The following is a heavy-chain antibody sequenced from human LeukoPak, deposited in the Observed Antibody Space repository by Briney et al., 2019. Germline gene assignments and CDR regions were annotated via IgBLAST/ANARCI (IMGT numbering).Heavy chain of an antibody. D-gene: IGHD4-11*01. Sequence: SETLSLTCAVSGGSISSNSYYWGWIRQPPGKGLEWIGSIYYSGSTYYNPSLKSRVTISVDTSKNQFSLKLSSVTAADTAVYYCARWPRERNRITVTNYYYYMDVWGRGTTVTVSS. CDR3: ARWPRERNRITVTNYYYYMDV. CDR2: IYYSGST. V-gene: IGHV4-39*01. J-gene: IGHJ6*03. CDR1: GGSISSNSYY.